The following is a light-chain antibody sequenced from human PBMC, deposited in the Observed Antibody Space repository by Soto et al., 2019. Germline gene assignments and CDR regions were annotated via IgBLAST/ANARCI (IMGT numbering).Light chain of an antibody. CDR1: SSDVGSYNL. CDR3: CSYTSARGV. Sequence: QSALTQPASVSGSPGQSITISCTGTSSDVGSYNLVSWYQQHPGKAPKVLIYEDSKRPSGVSDHFSASKSGNTASLTISGLQADDEADYYCCSYTSARGVFGGGTKLTVL. CDR2: EDS. V-gene: IGLV2-14*02. J-gene: IGLJ2*01.